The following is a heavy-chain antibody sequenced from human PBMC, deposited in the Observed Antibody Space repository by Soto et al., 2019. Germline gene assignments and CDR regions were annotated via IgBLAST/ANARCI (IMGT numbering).Heavy chain of an antibody. D-gene: IGHD2-2*01. CDR1: GYSISSGYY. V-gene: IGHV4-38-2*02. Sequence: SETLSLTCAVSGYSISSGYYWGWIRQPPGQGLEWIGSIYHSGSTYYNPSLKSRVTISVDTSKNQFSLKLSSVTAADTAVYYCARDTVVVPAAGGWFDPWGQGTLVTVSS. J-gene: IGHJ5*02. CDR2: IYHSGST. CDR3: ARDTVVVPAAGGWFDP.